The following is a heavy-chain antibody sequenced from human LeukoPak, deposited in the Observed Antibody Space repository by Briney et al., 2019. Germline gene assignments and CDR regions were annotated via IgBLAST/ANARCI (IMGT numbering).Heavy chain of an antibody. D-gene: IGHD6-19*01. V-gene: IGHV1-2*02. J-gene: IGHJ4*02. CDR2: INPNSGGT. CDR1: GYTCTGYY. CDR3: ARVSSGGAN. Sequence: ASVTVSCKASGYTCTGYYMHWVRQAPGQGLEWMGWINPNSGGTNYAQKFQGRVTMTRDTSISTAYMDMSRLKSDDTAVYYCARVSSGGANWGQGTLVTVSS.